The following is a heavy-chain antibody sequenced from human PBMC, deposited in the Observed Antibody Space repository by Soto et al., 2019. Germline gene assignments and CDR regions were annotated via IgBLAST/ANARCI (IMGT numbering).Heavy chain of an antibody. V-gene: IGHV3-7*01. CDR3: ARDRRGYSGYDLMRSGDYYYGMDV. CDR1: GFTFSSYW. J-gene: IGHJ6*02. Sequence: PGGSLRLSCAASGFTFSSYWMSWVRQAPGKGLEWVANIKQDGSEKYYVDSVKGRFTISRDNAKNSLYLQMNSLRAEDTAVYYCARDRRGYSGYDLMRSGDYYYGMDVWGQGTTVTVSS. D-gene: IGHD5-12*01. CDR2: IKQDGSEK.